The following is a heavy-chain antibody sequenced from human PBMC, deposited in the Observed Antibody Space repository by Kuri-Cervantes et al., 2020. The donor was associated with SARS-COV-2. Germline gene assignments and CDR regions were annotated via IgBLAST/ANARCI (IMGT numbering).Heavy chain of an antibody. CDR2: IMPALGMP. V-gene: IGHV1-69*10. J-gene: IGHJ4*02. CDR1: GGTFSSAI. Sequence: SVKVSCKASGGTFSSAIISWVRQAPGQGLEWMGGIMPALGMPNYAQKFRGRVTITADTSTATAYLELSGLKAEDTALYYCASDGVSGSLSLDFWGQGTLVTVSS. D-gene: IGHD6-19*01. CDR3: ASDGVSGSLSLDF.